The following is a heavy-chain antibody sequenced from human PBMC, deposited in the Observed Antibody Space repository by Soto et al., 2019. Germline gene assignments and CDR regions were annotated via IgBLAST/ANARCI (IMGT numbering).Heavy chain of an antibody. CDR3: AREGLEPGLFDY. J-gene: IGHJ4*02. V-gene: IGHV4-4*07. D-gene: IGHD1-1*01. CDR2: IYTSGST. CDR1: GGSISGYY. Sequence: SETLSLTCTVSGGSISGYYLSWIRQPAGKGLEWIGRIYTSGSTNYNPSLKSRVTMSVDTSKNQFSLKLSSVTAADTAVYYCAREGLEPGLFDYWGQGTLVTVSS.